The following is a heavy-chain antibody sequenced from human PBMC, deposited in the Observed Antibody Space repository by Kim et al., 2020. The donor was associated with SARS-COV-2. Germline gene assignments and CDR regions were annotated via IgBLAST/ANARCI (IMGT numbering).Heavy chain of an antibody. D-gene: IGHD4-17*01. CDR1: GFIFRNYG. CDR3: AKAPADGDYYY. V-gene: IGHV3-33*06. J-gene: IGHJ4*02. Sequence: GGSLRLSCAASGFIFRNYGMHWVRQAPGKGLEWVAVIWYDGSIKYYADSVKCRFTISRDNSKNTLYLQMNSLRAEDTAVYYCAKAPADGDYYYWGQGTLVTVSS. CDR2: IWYDGSIK.